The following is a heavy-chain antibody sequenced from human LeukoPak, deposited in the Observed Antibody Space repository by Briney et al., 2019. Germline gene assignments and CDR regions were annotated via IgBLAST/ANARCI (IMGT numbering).Heavy chain of an antibody. D-gene: IGHD3-22*01. CDR1: GFTFSSYA. CDR3: AKRYDSSGYYPPDAFDI. V-gene: IGHV3-23*01. CDR2: ISGSGGST. J-gene: IGHJ3*02. Sequence: SGGSLRLSCAASGFTFSSYAMSWVRQAPGKGLEWVSAISGSGGSTYYADSVKGRLTISRDNSKNTLYLLMNSMRAEDTAVYYCAKRYDSSGYYPPDAFDIWGQGTMVTVSS.